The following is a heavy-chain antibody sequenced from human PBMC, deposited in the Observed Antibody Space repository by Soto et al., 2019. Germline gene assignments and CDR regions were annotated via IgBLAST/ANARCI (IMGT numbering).Heavy chain of an antibody. CDR1: GFRFNIYS. J-gene: IGHJ4*02. CDR2: ITSDTNTI. V-gene: IGHV3-48*02. Sequence: DVQLVESGGGLVQPGGSLRLSCAASGFRFNIYSMNWVRQAPGKGLEWSAYITSDTNTIKYADSVKGRFTISRDNARNLVYLQMNSLRDEDTAAYYCARSVEGHFDYWGQGTVVTVSS. CDR3: ARSVEGHFDY. D-gene: IGHD6-19*01.